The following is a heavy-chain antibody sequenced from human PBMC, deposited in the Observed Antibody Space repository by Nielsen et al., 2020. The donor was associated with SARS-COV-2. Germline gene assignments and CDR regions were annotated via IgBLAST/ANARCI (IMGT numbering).Heavy chain of an antibody. V-gene: IGHV1-18*01. D-gene: IGHD4-23*01. J-gene: IGHJ6*02. CDR2: ISAYNGNT. Sequence: ASVKVSCKASGYTFTSYGISWVRQAPGQGLEWMGWISAYNGNTNYAQKFQGRVTITADKSTSTAYMELSSLRSEDTAVYYCARDLPDYGGNSGGMDVWGQGTTVTVSS. CDR3: ARDLPDYGGNSGGMDV. CDR1: GYTFTSYG.